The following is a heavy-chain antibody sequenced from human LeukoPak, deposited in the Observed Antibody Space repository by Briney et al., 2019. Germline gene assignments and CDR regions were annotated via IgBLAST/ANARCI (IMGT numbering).Heavy chain of an antibody. Sequence: PGGSLRLSCEASGFTFSSYAMSWVRQAPGTGLEWVSAISGSGGGTYYADSVKGRFTISRDNSKNTLYLQMNSLRAEDTAVYYCAKADSSGYYFEYWGQGTLVTVSS. CDR1: GFTFSSYA. J-gene: IGHJ4*02. CDR2: ISGSGGGT. V-gene: IGHV3-23*01. D-gene: IGHD3-22*01. CDR3: AKADSSGYYFEY.